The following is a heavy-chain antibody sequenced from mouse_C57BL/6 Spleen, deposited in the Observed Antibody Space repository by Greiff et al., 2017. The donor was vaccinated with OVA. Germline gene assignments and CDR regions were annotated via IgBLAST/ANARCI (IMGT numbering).Heavy chain of an antibody. CDR1: GYTFTGYW. CDR3: ARATYYYGSSYRWYFDV. Sequence: QVQLQQSGAELMKPGASVKLSCKATGYTFTGYWIEWVKQRPGHGLEWIGEILPGSGSTNYNEKFKGKATFTADTSSNTAYMQLSSLTTEDSAIYYCARATYYYGSSYRWYFDVWGTGTTVTVSS. J-gene: IGHJ1*03. CDR2: ILPGSGST. D-gene: IGHD1-1*01. V-gene: IGHV1-9*01.